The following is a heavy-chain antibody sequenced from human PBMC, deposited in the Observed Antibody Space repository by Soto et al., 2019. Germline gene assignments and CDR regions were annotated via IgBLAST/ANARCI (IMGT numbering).Heavy chain of an antibody. CDR2: IRSKAYGGTT. V-gene: IGHV3-49*04. D-gene: IGHD5-12*01. CDR1: GFTFGDYA. J-gene: IGHJ4*02. CDR3: THHRVATSYFDY. Sequence: HPGGSLRLSCTASGFTFGDYAMSWVRQAPGKGLEWVGFIRSKAYGGTTEYAASVKGRFTISRDDSKSIAYLQMNSLKTEDTAVYYCTHHRVATSYFDYWGQGTLVTVSS.